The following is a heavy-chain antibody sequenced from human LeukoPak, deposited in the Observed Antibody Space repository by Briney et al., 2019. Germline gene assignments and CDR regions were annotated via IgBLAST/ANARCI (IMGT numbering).Heavy chain of an antibody. Sequence: GGSLRLSCAASGFTFDDYAMHWVRQAPGKGLEWVSGISWNSGSIGYADSVKGRFTISRDNAKNSLYLQMNSLRAEDTALYYCAKDSQVATWFGELLAGFGHMDVWGKGTTVTISS. V-gene: IGHV3-9*01. CDR2: ISWNSGSI. J-gene: IGHJ6*03. D-gene: IGHD3-10*01. CDR3: AKDSQVATWFGELLAGFGHMDV. CDR1: GFTFDDYA.